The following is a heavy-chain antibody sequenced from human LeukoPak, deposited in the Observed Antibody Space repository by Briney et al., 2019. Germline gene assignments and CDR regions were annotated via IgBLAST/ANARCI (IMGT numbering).Heavy chain of an antibody. J-gene: IGHJ4*02. D-gene: IGHD2-2*01. CDR2: ISYDGTSK. Sequence: GGSLRLSCAASGFSFSSHAMNWVRQAPGKGLEWVAVISYDGTSKYYAASVKGRFTISRDNSKNMLNLQMTSLRADDTALYFCARDLAGYCGSASCYGYYFDYWGQGTLVTVSS. V-gene: IGHV3-30-3*01. CDR3: ARDLAGYCGSASCYGYYFDY. CDR1: GFSFSSHA.